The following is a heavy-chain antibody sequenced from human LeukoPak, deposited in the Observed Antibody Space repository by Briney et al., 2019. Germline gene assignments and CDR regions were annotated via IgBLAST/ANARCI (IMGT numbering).Heavy chain of an antibody. CDR1: GGSFSGYY. V-gene: IGHV4-34*01. J-gene: IGHJ4*02. D-gene: IGHD2-21*02. CDR2: INHNGST. Sequence: SETLSLTCAVYGGSFSGYYWRWIRHPPGKGLEWIGEINHNGSTNYNPSLKSRVTISVDTSKNQFSLKLSSVTAADTAVYYCARGPHPYCGGDCYHYWGQGTLVTVSS. CDR3: ARGPHPYCGGDCYHY.